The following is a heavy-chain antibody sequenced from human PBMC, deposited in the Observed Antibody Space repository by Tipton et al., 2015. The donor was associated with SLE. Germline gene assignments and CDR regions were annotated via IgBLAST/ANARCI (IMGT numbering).Heavy chain of an antibody. J-gene: IGHJ6*03. Sequence: TLSLTCTVSGGSISSSSYYWGWIRQPPGKGLEWIGSIYYSGSTYYNPSLKSRVTISVDTSKNQFSLKLSSVTAADTAVYYCARHRGTMIVMGGYYMDVWGKGTTVTVSS. CDR1: GGSISSSSYY. CDR2: IYYSGST. CDR3: ARHRGTMIVMGGYYMDV. D-gene: IGHD3-22*01. V-gene: IGHV4-39*01.